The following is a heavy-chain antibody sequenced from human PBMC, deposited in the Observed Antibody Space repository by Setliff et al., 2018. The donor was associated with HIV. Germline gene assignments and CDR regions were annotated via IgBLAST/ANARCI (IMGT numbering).Heavy chain of an antibody. J-gene: IGHJ3*02. CDR2: IYYSGST. V-gene: IGHV4-59*11. D-gene: IGHD1-26*01. Sequence: SETLSLTCNVSGLSISSHSWTWIRQPPGKGLEWIGSIYYSGSTNYNPSLKSRVTISVDTSKNQFSLKLSSVTAADTAVYYCARDLPPYSGSLGVAFDIWGQGTMVTVSS. CDR3: ARDLPPYSGSLGVAFDI. CDR1: GLSISSHS.